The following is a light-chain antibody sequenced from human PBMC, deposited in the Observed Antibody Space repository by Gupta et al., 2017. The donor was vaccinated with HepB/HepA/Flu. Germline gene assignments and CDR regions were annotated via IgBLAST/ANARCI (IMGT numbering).Light chain of an antibody. Sequence: EIVMTQSPATLSVSPGERATLSCRASQSVSTNLAWYQQKPGQAPRLLIHGASTRATGIPARFSGSGYGIEFPLTISLRQSEDSAVYYCQLDENWPPRTFGEGTKVEIK. J-gene: IGKJ4*02. V-gene: IGKV3-15*01. CDR3: QLDENWPPRT. CDR2: GAS. CDR1: QSVSTN.